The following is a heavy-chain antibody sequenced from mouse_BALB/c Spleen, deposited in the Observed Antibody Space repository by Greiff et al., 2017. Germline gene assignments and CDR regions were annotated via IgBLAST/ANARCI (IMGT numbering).Heavy chain of an antibody. CDR3: TRSGFTTARFAY. CDR2: IDPETGGT. Sequence: QVQLKQSGAELVRPGASVTLSCKASGYTFTDYEMHWVKQTPVHGLEWIGAIDPETGGTAYNQKFKGKATLTADKSSSTAYMELRSLTSEDSAVYYCTRSGFTTARFAYWGQGTLVTVSA. CDR1: GYTFTDYE. D-gene: IGHD1-2*01. V-gene: IGHV1-15*01. J-gene: IGHJ3*01.